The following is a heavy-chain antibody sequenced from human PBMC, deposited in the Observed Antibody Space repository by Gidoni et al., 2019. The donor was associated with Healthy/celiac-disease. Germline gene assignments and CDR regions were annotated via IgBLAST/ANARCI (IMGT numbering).Heavy chain of an antibody. J-gene: IGHJ4*02. CDR1: GFPFSRYS. CDR3: ARDLGVVVITPVYYFDY. Sequence: EVQLVESGGGFVQPGRSLRLSCAASGFPFSRYSMNWVRQAPGKGLEWVSYISSSSSTIYYADSVKGRFTISRDNAKNSLYLQMNSLRDEDTAVYYCARDLGVVVITPVYYFDYWGQGTLVTVSS. D-gene: IGHD3-22*01. V-gene: IGHV3-48*02. CDR2: ISSSSSTI.